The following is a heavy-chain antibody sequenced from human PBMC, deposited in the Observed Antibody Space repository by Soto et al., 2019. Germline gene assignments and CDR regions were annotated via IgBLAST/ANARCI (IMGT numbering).Heavy chain of an antibody. CDR1: GTSISSDY. D-gene: IGHD1-1*01. V-gene: IGHV4-59*01. CDR3: ARYNSYAIDY. Sequence: PSETLSLTCTVSGTSISSDYWSWVWQPRGKGLEWMANIHYSGTTNYNPSLASRVTLSVDTSKNQFSLKMTSVTAADRAMYFCARYNSYAIDYWGRRTLVTV. CDR2: IHYSGTT. J-gene: IGHJ4*02.